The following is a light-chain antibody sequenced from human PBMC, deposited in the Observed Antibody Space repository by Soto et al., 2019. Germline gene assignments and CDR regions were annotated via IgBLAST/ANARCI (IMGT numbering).Light chain of an antibody. CDR1: SSDVGGYNY. Sequence: QSALTQPASVSGSPGQSITISCTGTSSDVGGYNYVSWYQQHPGKAPKLVIYEVTNRPSGVSNRFSGSKSGNTASLTISGLQAEDKADYYCSSYTSSSTLGVFGTGTKLTVL. CDR3: SSYTSSSTLGV. J-gene: IGLJ1*01. CDR2: EVT. V-gene: IGLV2-14*01.